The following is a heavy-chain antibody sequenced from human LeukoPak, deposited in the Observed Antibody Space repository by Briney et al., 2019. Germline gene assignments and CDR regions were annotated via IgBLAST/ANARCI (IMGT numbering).Heavy chain of an antibody. D-gene: IGHD3-3*01. CDR3: ARSRTIFGVVRWYFDY. V-gene: IGHV3-66*02. J-gene: IGHJ4*02. Sequence: HPGGSLRLSCAASGFTVSSNYMSWVRQAPGKGLEWVSVIYSGGSTYYADSVKGRFTISRDNSKNTLYLQMNSLRAEDTAVYYCARSRTIFGVVRWYFDYWGQGTLVTVSS. CDR1: GFTVSSNY. CDR2: IYSGGST.